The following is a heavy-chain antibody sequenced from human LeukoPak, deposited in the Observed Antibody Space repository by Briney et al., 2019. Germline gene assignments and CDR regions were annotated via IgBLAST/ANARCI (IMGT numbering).Heavy chain of an antibody. CDR1: GGSISSYY. CDR3: ARSYCGGGSCGAFDI. V-gene: IGHV4-59*01. D-gene: IGHD2-15*01. Sequence: KPSETLSLTCTVSGGSISSYYWCWIRQPPGKGLEWIGYIYYSGNTNYNPSLKSRVTISVDTSKNQFSLRLSSVTAADTAVYYCARSYCGGGSCGAFDIWGQGTMVTVSS. J-gene: IGHJ3*02. CDR2: IYYSGNT.